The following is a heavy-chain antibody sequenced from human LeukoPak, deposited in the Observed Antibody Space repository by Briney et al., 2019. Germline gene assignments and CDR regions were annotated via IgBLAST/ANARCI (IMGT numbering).Heavy chain of an antibody. V-gene: IGHV3-30-3*01. Sequence: PGRSLRLSCAASGFTFSSYAMHWVRQAPGKGLEWVAVISYDGSNKYYADSVKGRFTISRDNSKNTLYLQMNSLRAEDTAVYYCVRESSSLLWFGELSAGFDYWGQGTLVTVSS. J-gene: IGHJ4*02. CDR1: GFTFSSYA. D-gene: IGHD3-10*01. CDR3: VRESSSLLWFGELSAGFDY. CDR2: ISYDGSNK.